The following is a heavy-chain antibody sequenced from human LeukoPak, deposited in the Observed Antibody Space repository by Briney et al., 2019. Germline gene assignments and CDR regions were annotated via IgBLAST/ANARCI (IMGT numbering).Heavy chain of an antibody. CDR2: ISSSSSTI. D-gene: IGHD2-15*01. Sequence: GGSLRLSCAASRFTFSSYSMNWVRQAPGKGLEWVSYISSSSSTIYYADSVKGRFTISRDNSKNTVYMQMSSLRAEDTATYYCAKDYCRDGNCPFPFLDSWGQGTQVTVSS. V-gene: IGHV3-48*01. J-gene: IGHJ4*02. CDR1: RFTFSSYS. CDR3: AKDYCRDGNCPFPFLDS.